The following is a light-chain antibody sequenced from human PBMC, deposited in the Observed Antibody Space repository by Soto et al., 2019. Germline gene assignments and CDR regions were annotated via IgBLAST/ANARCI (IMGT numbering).Light chain of an antibody. V-gene: IGKV3D-20*01. J-gene: IGKJ1*01. CDR2: DAS. Sequence: EIVLTQSPATLSLSPGDRATLSCGASQSVSNNYLAWYQRKPGLAPRVLIYDASRRAAGIPDRFSGSGSGTDFTLTISRLEPEDFAVYYCHQHGSSPWTFGQGTKVDIK. CDR1: QSVSNNY. CDR3: HQHGSSPWT.